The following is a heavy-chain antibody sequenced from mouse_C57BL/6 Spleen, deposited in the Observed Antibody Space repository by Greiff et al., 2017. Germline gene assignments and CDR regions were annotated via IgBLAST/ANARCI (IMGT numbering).Heavy chain of an antibody. V-gene: IGHV1-80*01. CDR2: IYPGDGDT. D-gene: IGHD1-1*01. CDR1: GYAFSSYW. Sequence: QVQLQQSGAELVKPGASVKISCKASGYAFSSYWMNWVKQRPGKGLEWIGQIYPGDGDTNYNGKFKGKATLTADKSSSTAYMQLSSLTSEDSAVYFCASFITDHYYAMDYWGQGTSVTVSS. CDR3: ASFITDHYYAMDY. J-gene: IGHJ4*01.